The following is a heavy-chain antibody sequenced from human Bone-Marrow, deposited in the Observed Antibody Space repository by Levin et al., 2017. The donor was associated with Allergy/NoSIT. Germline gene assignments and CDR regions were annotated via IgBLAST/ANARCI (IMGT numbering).Heavy chain of an antibody. D-gene: IGHD3-9*01. CDR2: IYARGST. CDR3: ARGGDVGGDIYYLDY. V-gene: IGHV4-61*02. Sequence: SETLSLTCTVSGGSISGGSFSWNWIRQSGGKGLEWIGRIYARGSTNFNPSLKSRVTISVDTSKNQFSLKLRSVTAADTAVYYCARGGDVGGDIYYLDYWGQGTLVTVSS. CDR1: GGSISGGSFS. J-gene: IGHJ4*02.